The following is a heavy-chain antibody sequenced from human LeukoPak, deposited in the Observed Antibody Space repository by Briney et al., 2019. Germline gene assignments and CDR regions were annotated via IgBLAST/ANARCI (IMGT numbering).Heavy chain of an antibody. D-gene: IGHD6-19*01. CDR1: GDSFTSVTDY. CDR2: GDYSGGT. CDR3: AGERGEEYSSGWYKTNYFYD. J-gene: IGHJ4*02. Sequence: SETLSLTCTVSGDSFTSVTDYWAWIRQPPGKGLEWIASGDYSGGTYYNPSLESRVAISADMSKNQISLKLTSVTGADTAVYYCAGERGEEYSSGWYKTNYFYDWGQGIRVTVSS. V-gene: IGHV4-39*07.